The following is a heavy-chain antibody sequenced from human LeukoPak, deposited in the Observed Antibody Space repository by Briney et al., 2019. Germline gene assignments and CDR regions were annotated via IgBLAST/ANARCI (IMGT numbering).Heavy chain of an antibody. V-gene: IGHV4-59*01. D-gene: IGHD1-26*01. Sequence: SETLSLTCAVSSDSISGYYWSWIRQPPGKGLEWIGYIYYSGSTKYNPSLKSRVTISVDTSKNLFPLRLSSVTAADTAMYYCAREKYGGSNDYWGQGTLVTVSS. J-gene: IGHJ4*02. CDR1: SDSISGYY. CDR2: IYYSGST. CDR3: AREKYGGSNDY.